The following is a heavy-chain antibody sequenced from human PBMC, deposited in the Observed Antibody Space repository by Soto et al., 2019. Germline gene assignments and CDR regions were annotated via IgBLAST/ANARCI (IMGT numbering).Heavy chain of an antibody. CDR1: GASFSNHN. CDR3: ARGNGFNLY. V-gene: IGHV4-59*11. J-gene: IGHJ4*02. Sequence: QVQLQESGPGLVKPSETLSLTCTVSGASFSNHNWSWIRQPPGKGLEWIGYISYNGNTNYNPSLKSRVTILVDTSKSQFSLKLSSVTAADTAVYYCARGNGFNLYWGQGALVTVSS. CDR2: ISYNGNT. D-gene: IGHD2-8*01.